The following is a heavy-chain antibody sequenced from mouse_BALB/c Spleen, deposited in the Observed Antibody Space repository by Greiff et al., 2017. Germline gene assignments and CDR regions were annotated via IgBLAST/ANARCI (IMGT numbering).Heavy chain of an antibody. CDR3: ARGGYYRFFDY. Sequence: EVKLVESGPGLVKPSQSLSLTCTVTGYSITSDYAWNWIRQFPGNKMEWMGYISYSGSTSYNPPLKSRISITRDTSKNQFFLQLNSVTTEDTATYYCARGGYYRFFDYWGQGTTLTVSS. CDR1: GYSITSDYA. D-gene: IGHD2-3*01. CDR2: ISYSGST. J-gene: IGHJ2*01. V-gene: IGHV3-2*02.